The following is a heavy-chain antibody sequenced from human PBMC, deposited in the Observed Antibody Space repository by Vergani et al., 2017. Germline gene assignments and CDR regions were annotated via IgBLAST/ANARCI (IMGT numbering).Heavy chain of an antibody. CDR2: INPNSGGT. V-gene: IGHV1-2*02. CDR1: GYTFTGYY. D-gene: IGHD3-10*01. Sequence: QVQLVQSGAEVKKPGSSVKVSCKASGYTFTGYYMHWVRQAPGQGLEWMGWINPNSGGTNYAQKFQGRVTMTTDTSTSTAYMELRSLRSDDTAVYYCARDFPHGSGSYYKSRGPGYWGQGTLVTVSS. CDR3: ARDFPHGSGSYYKSRGPGY. J-gene: IGHJ4*02.